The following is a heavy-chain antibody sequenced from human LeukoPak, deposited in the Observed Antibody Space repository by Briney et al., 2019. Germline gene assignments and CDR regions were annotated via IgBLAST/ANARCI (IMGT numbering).Heavy chain of an antibody. D-gene: IGHD2-15*01. CDR3: ARDGGYCSGGNCFDAFDI. V-gene: IGHV4-31*03. CDR2: IYYSGST. Sequence: SETLSLICTVSGGSINSGGYYWSWIRQHPGKGLEWIGYIYYSGSTYYNPSLKSRVTISIDTSKNQFSLKLSSVTAADTAVYYCARDGGYCSGGNCFDAFDIWGQGTMVTVSS. CDR1: GGSINSGGYY. J-gene: IGHJ3*02.